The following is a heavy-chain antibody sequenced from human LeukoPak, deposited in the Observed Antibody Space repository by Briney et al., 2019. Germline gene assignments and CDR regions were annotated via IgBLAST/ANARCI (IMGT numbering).Heavy chain of an antibody. J-gene: IGHJ4*02. CDR1: GYTFTSYG. CDR2: ISAYNGNT. Sequence: ASVKVSCKASGYTFTSYGISWVRQAPGQRLEWMGWISAYNGNTNYAQKLQGRVTMTTDTSTSTAYMELRSLRSDDTAVYYCARAHATYYYDSSGYGFVYWGQGTLVTVSS. V-gene: IGHV1-18*01. CDR3: ARAHATYYYDSSGYGFVY. D-gene: IGHD3-22*01.